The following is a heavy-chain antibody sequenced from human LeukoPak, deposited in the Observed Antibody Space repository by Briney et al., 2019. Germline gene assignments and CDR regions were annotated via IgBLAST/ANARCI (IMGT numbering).Heavy chain of an antibody. J-gene: IGHJ5*02. CDR1: GFTFSSYS. CDR3: ARGYYGSGSPRLDP. CDR2: ISSSSSAI. Sequence: GGSLRLSCAASGFTFSSYSMNWVRQAPGKGLEWVSYISSSSSAIYYADSVKGRFTISRDNAKNSLYLQMNSLRAEDTAVYYCARGYYGSGSPRLDPWGQGTLVTVSS. V-gene: IGHV3-48*04. D-gene: IGHD3-10*01.